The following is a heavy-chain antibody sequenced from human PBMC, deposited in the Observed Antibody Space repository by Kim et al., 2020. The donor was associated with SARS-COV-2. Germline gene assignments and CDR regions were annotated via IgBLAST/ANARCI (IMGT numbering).Heavy chain of an antibody. J-gene: IGHJ4*02. CDR2: INSDGSST. CDR1: GFTFSSYW. D-gene: IGHD6-13*01. CDR3: ARGAHSSSWQENFDY. V-gene: IGHV3-74*01. Sequence: GGSLRLSCEASGFTFSSYWMHWVRQAPGKGLVWVSRINSDGSSTSYADSVKGRFTISRDNAKNTLYLQMNSLRAEDTAVYYCARGAHSSSWQENFDYWGQGTLVTVSS.